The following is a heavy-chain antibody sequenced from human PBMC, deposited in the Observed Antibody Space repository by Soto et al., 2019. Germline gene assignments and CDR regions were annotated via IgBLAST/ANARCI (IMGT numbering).Heavy chain of an antibody. CDR3: ASSGEWDPFY. D-gene: IGHD1-26*01. CDR2: IIPIYGTA. Sequence: SVNVTCLASVGTFSSYAISWVRQVPGHGLDWMGGIIPIYGTANYAQKFQDRDTITADQSTSIAYMELSSLSSEDKAVYYCASSGEWDPFYWGQGTLVTVSS. J-gene: IGHJ4*02. CDR1: VGTFSSYA. V-gene: IGHV1-69*13.